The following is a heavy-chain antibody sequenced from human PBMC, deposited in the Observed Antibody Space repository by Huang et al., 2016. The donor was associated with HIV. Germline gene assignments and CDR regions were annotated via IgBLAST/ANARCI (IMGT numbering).Heavy chain of an antibody. CDR1: GYTFTSYG. V-gene: IGHV1-18*01. CDR2: IMSYNANT. J-gene: IGHJ3*02. Sequence: QVQLVQSGAEVKKPGASVTVSCKASGYTFTSYGISWVRQAPGQGLAWMGGIMSYNANTKDAHKLQCRVTMTTDTSTTTAYIERRSLRSDDTAVYYWARDPRYYYDTSGYPPDAVDIWGQGTMVTVSS. D-gene: IGHD3-22*01. CDR3: ARDPRYYYDTSGYPPDAVDI.